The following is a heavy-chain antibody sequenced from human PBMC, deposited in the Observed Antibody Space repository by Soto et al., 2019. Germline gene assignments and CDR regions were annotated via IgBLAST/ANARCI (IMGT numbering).Heavy chain of an antibody. CDR1: GFTFSSYG. J-gene: IGHJ3*02. V-gene: IGHV3-30*18. CDR2: ISYDGSNK. Sequence: GGSLRLSCAASGFTFSSYGMHWVRQAPGKGLEWVAVISYDGSNKYYAESVKGRFTISRDNSKNTLYLQMNSLRTEDTAVYYCAKDVVRGQWLDDAFDIWGQGTMVTVSS. CDR3: AKDVVRGQWLDDAFDI. D-gene: IGHD6-19*01.